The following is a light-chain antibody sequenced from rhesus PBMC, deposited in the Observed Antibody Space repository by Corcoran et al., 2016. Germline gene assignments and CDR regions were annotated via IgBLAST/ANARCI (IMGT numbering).Light chain of an antibody. Sequence: DIQMTQSPSSLSASVGDRVTITCRASENVNNYLNWYQQKPGKAPKLLIYKASTLQSGVPSRFSGSGSVTEYTFTISSLQPEDFAVYYCQQRNSYPWTFGQGTKVEIK. J-gene: IGKJ1*01. CDR2: KAS. CDR1: ENVNNY. CDR3: QQRNSYPWT. V-gene: IGKV1-74*01.